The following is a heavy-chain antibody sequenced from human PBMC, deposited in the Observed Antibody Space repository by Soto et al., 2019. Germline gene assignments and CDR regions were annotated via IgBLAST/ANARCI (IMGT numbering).Heavy chain of an antibody. CDR3: ARDDVLCDGGRCYGIPLDV. CDR1: GFTLSGYA. Sequence: PGGSLRLSCAASGFTLSGYAMDWVRQAPGKGLEYVSGISSNGVGTYYANSVQGRFTISRDNSKNTVYLQMGSLRPEDMAVYYCARDDVLCDGGRCYGIPLDVWGKGTTVTVS. J-gene: IGHJ6*03. D-gene: IGHD2-15*01. CDR2: ISSNGVGT. V-gene: IGHV3-64*01.